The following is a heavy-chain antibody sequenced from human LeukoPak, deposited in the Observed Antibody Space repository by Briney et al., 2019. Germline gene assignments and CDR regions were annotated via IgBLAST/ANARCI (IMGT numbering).Heavy chain of an antibody. J-gene: IGHJ4*02. D-gene: IGHD5-24*01. CDR3: AQAWRWLQPNY. V-gene: IGHV3-30*18. CDR1: GFTFSSYG. Sequence: GGSLRLSCAASGFTFSSYGMHWVRQAPGKGLEWVAVISYDGSNKYYADSVRGRFTISRDNSMNTLYLQMNSLRDEDTAVYYCAQAWRWLQPNYWGQGTLVTVSS. CDR2: ISYDGSNK.